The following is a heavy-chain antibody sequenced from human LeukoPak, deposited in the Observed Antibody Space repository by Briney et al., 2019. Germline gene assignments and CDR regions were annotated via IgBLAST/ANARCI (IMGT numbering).Heavy chain of an antibody. CDR1: GYSFSSYW. V-gene: IGHV5-51*01. Sequence: GESLKISCKGLGYSFSSYWNAWVRQRPGKGLEWMGIIYPGGSETRYDPSFQGQVTISADSSTSTAYLQWSSLRASDTAMYYCARASRAGYNQNFDHWGQGTLVTVSS. J-gene: IGHJ4*02. D-gene: IGHD5-24*01. CDR2: IYPGGSET. CDR3: ARASRAGYNQNFDH.